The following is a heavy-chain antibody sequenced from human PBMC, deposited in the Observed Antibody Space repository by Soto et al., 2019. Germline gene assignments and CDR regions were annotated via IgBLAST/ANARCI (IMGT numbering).Heavy chain of an antibody. V-gene: IGHV3-23*01. CDR2: IRTSVSDT. CDR3: AKDPTYDYDCFDS. J-gene: IGHJ4*02. D-gene: IGHD4-17*01. CDR1: GFTFSSYA. Sequence: GGSLRLSCAASGFTFSSYALNWVRQAPGKGLEWVSTIRTSVSDTYYAASMKGRFTSCRENSKSTVYQNLNSLRAEDTAIYYSAKDPTYDYDCFDSWGQGTLVTVSS.